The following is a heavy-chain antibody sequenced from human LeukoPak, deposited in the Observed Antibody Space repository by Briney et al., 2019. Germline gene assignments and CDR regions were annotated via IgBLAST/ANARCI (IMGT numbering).Heavy chain of an antibody. V-gene: IGHV1-18*01. CDR3: AREYPNRITGTHYYYYGMDV. CDR2: TSAYNGNT. Sequence: ASVKVSCKASGYTFTSYGISWVRQAPGQGLEWMGWTSAYNGNTNYAQKLQGRVTMTTDTSTSTAYMELRSLRSGDTAVYYCAREYPNRITGTHYYYYGMDVWGQGTTVTVSS. D-gene: IGHD1-20*01. CDR1: GYTFTSYG. J-gene: IGHJ6*02.